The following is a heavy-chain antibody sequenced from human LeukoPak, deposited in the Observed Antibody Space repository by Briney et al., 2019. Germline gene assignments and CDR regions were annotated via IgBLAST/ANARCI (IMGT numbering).Heavy chain of an antibody. Sequence: GGSLRLSCAASGSTFSSYAMHWVRQAPGKGLEWVAVISYDGSNKYYADSVKGRFTISRDNSKNTLYLQMNSLRAEDTAVYYCAKDLDDYGDYVGYFDYWGQGTLVTVSS. CDR2: ISYDGSNK. V-gene: IGHV3-30-3*01. CDR3: AKDLDDYGDYVGYFDY. J-gene: IGHJ4*02. CDR1: GSTFSSYA. D-gene: IGHD4-17*01.